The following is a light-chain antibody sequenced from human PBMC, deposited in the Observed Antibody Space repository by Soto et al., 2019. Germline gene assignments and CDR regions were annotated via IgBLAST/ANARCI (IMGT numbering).Light chain of an antibody. CDR3: QQGFNTPWT. Sequence: DIQMTQSPSSLSASVGDRVSIICRASQSISMYLNWYQQKPGKAPEVLIYAASSLQSGVPSRFSGSGSGTYFTLTISSLQREDFATYYCQQGFNTPWTFGQGTKVDMK. J-gene: IGKJ1*01. V-gene: IGKV1-39*01. CDR2: AAS. CDR1: QSISMY.